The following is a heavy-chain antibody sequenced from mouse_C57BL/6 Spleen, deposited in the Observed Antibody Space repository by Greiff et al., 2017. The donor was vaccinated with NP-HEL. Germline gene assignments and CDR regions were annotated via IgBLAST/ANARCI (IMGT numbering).Heavy chain of an antibody. V-gene: IGHV1-81*01. CDR3: ASSSYDYAMDY. D-gene: IGHD1-1*01. Sequence: QVQLKQSGAELARPGASVKLSCKASGYTFTSYGISWVKQRTGQGLEWIGEIYPRSGNTYYNEKFKGKATLTADKSSSTAYMELRSLTSEDSAVYFCASSSYDYAMDYWGQGTSVTVSS. CDR2: IYPRSGNT. CDR1: GYTFTSYG. J-gene: IGHJ4*01.